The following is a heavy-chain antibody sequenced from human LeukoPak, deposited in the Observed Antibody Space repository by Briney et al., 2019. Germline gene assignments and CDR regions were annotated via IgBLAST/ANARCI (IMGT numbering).Heavy chain of an antibody. V-gene: IGHV1-24*01. D-gene: IGHD3-3*01. CDR1: GYTLTELS. CDR2: FDPEDGET. J-gene: IGHJ6*02. Sequence: ASVKVSCKVSGYTLTELSMHWVRQAPGKGLEWVGGFDPEDGETIYAHKFQGRVTMTEDTSTDTAYMELSSLSSEDTAVYYFATDASYYEFWSGYSGNDVWGQGTTVTVSS. CDR3: ATDASYYEFWSGYSGNDV.